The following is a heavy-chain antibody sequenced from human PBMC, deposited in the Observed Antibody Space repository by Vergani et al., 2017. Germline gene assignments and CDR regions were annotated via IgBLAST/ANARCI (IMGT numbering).Heavy chain of an antibody. D-gene: IGHD3-22*01. J-gene: IGHJ6*02. CDR2: IWYDGSNK. CDR3: ARDAPGRIVLRMDV. CDR1: GFTFSSYG. Sequence: QVQLVESGGGVVQPGRSLRLSCAASGFTFSSYGMHWVRQAPGKGLEGVAVIWYDGSNKYYADSVKGRFTISRDNSKNTLYLQMNSRRAEDTAVYYCARDAPGRIVLRMDVWGEGP. V-gene: IGHV3-33*01.